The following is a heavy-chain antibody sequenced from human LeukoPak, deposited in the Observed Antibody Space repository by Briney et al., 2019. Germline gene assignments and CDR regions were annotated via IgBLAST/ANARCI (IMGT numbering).Heavy chain of an antibody. CDR1: GYTFTSYG. Sequence: ASVKVSCKASGYTFTSYGISWVRQAPGQGLEWMGWIIANNGNTKYNTKYAQNLQGRVTMTTDISTSTAYMELRTLRSDDTAVYYCARDRDRSGSQSYWGQGTLVTVSS. J-gene: IGHJ4*02. V-gene: IGHV1-18*01. CDR3: ARDRDRSGSQSY. D-gene: IGHD1-26*01. CDR2: IIANNGNTKYNT.